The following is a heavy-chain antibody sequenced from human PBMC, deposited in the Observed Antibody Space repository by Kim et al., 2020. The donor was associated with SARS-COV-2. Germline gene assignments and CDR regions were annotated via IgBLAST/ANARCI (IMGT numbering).Heavy chain of an antibody. CDR2: ICSTNSFI. CDR1: GFGYLFSDYY. V-gene: IGHV3-11*01. Sequence: GGSLRLSCVASGFGYLFSDYYMSWIRQAPGKGLEWISYICSTNSFISYGDSVKGRFTVSRDNAKNSLYLQMDSLRVEDTAVYYCARVILDPRGWHFYGMDVWGQGTTVTVSS. D-gene: IGHD1-1*01. CDR3: ARVILDPRGWHFYGMDV. J-gene: IGHJ6*02.